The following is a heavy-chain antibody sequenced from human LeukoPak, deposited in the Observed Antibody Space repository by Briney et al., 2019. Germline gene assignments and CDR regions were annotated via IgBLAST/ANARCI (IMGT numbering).Heavy chain of an antibody. Sequence: GGSLRLSCVASGFTFSRYGLNWVRQAPEKGLEWISYISGSNDYIYYADSVKGRFTISRDNARNSLYLQFNSLRAEDTAVYYCARGRIGSGRLHYFDYWGQGTLVTVSS. V-gene: IGHV3-21*05. D-gene: IGHD3-10*01. CDR3: ARGRIGSGRLHYFDY. CDR1: GFTFSRYG. J-gene: IGHJ4*02. CDR2: ISGSNDYI.